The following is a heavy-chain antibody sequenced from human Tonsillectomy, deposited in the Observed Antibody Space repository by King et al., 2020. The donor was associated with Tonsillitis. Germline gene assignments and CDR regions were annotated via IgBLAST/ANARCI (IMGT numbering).Heavy chain of an antibody. CDR1: GGSISSSSYY. CDR2: IYYSGST. J-gene: IGHJ4*02. D-gene: IGHD4-17*01. Sequence: QLQESGPGLVKPSETLSLTCTVSGGSISSSSYYWAWIRQPPGKGLEWIGSIYYSGSTYYNPSLKGRVTISVDTSKNQFSLKLSSVTAADTAVYYCARLWDDYALDYWGQGTLVTVSS. CDR3: ARLWDDYALDY. V-gene: IGHV4-39*01.